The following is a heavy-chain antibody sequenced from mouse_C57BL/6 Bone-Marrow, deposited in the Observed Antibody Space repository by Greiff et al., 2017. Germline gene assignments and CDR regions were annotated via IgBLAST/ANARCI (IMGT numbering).Heavy chain of an antibody. CDR2: IRNKANGYTT. J-gene: IGHJ2*01. Sequence: EVQLVESGGGLVQPGGSLRLSCAASGFTFTDYYMSWVRQPPGKALEWLGFIRNKANGYTTEYSASVKGRFTISRDNSQSILYLQMNALRAEDSATYYCARYRGSSYFDDWGQGTTLTVSS. CDR1: GFTFTDYY. V-gene: IGHV7-3*01. D-gene: IGHD1-1*01. CDR3: ARYRGSSYFDD.